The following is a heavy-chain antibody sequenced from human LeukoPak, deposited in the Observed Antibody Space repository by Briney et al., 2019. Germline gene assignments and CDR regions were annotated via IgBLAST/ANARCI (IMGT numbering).Heavy chain of an antibody. Sequence: GGSLRLSCAASGFTVSNNYMSWVRQAPGKGPEWVSVIYSGGSTYYADSVKGRFTISRDSSKNTLYLQMNSLRAEDTAVYYCARDSLGMSTLDSWGQGTLVTVSS. D-gene: IGHD5/OR15-5a*01. V-gene: IGHV3-53*01. J-gene: IGHJ4*02. CDR2: IYSGGST. CDR1: GFTVSNNY. CDR3: ARDSLGMSTLDS.